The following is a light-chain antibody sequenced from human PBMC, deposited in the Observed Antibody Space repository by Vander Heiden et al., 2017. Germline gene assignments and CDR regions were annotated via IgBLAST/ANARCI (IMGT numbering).Light chain of an antibody. CDR1: QSVSSN. V-gene: IGKV3-15*01. CDR3: QQYNNWPRT. J-gene: IGKJ1*01. CDR2: GAS. Sequence: EIVMTPSPATLSVSPGERATLSCRASQSVSSNLAWYQQKPGQAPRLLIYGASTRATGIPARFSGSGSGTEFTLTISSLQSEDFAVYYCQQYNNWPRTLGKGTKVEIK.